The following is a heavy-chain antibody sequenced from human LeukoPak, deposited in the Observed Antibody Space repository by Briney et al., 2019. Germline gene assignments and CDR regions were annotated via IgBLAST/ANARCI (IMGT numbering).Heavy chain of an antibody. V-gene: IGHV1-69*05. D-gene: IGHD4-11*01. CDR3: ARVPTTVEYWFDP. CDR2: IIPIFGTA. J-gene: IGHJ5*02. CDR1: GCTFSSYA. Sequence: SVKVSCKASGCTFSSYAISWVRQAPGQGLEWMGGIIPIFGTANYAQKFQGRVTITTDESTSTAYMELSSLRSEDTAVYFCARVPTTVEYWFDPWGQGTLVTVSS.